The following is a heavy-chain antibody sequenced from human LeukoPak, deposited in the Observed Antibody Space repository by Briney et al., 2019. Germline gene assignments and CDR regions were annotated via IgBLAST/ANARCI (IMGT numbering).Heavy chain of an antibody. J-gene: IGHJ4*02. CDR3: ARGPYYDSSGHPSTDFDY. Sequence: GASVKVSCKASGYTFTGYYMHWVRQAPGQGLEWMGWINPNSGGTNYAQKFQGWVTMTRDTSISTAYMELSRLRSDDTAVYYCARGPYYDSSGHPSTDFDYWGQGTLVTVSS. CDR1: GYTFTGYY. V-gene: IGHV1-2*04. D-gene: IGHD3-22*01. CDR2: INPNSGGT.